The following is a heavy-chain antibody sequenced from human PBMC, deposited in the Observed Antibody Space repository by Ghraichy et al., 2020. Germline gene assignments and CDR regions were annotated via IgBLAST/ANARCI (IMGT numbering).Heavy chain of an antibody. J-gene: IGHJ3*02. CDR1: GYTFSGYY. CDR2: VRPNSGGT. CDR3: VRDKGTEDAFDI. V-gene: IGHV1-2*02. Sequence: VKVSCKASGYTFSGYYIHWVRQAPGQGLEWMGWVRPNSGGTNYAQKFQGRVTMTRDTSSSTAHMELSRLRSDDTAVYYCVRDKGTEDAFDIWGQGTMVTVSS. D-gene: IGHD2-8*02.